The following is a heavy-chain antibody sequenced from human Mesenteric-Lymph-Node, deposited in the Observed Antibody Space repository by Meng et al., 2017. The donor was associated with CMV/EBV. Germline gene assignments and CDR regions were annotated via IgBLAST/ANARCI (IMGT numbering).Heavy chain of an antibody. Sequence: CKASGYRFTGYYLHWVRQAPGQGLEWMGRINPNTGLTNYAQRFQGRVTMTRDTSISTGYMEVKRLRFDDTAIYYCARDRSGGHNYFDPWGQGTLVTVSS. D-gene: IGHD6-25*01. CDR2: INPNTGLT. V-gene: IGHV1-2*06. J-gene: IGHJ5*02. CDR1: GYRFTGYY. CDR3: ARDRSGGHNYFDP.